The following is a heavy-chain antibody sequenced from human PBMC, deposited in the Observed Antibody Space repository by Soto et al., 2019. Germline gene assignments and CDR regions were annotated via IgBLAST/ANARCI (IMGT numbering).Heavy chain of an antibody. V-gene: IGHV4-39*01. CDR3: SRHRTDYGSGRQWFIAFDI. Sequence: SETLSLACTFSGGSIISGVYCLALIRQPRKKGLEWMGSIYYSGHTYYKPSLTSRGTISVDTSKNQFALKLSSVTAADTAVYYCSRHRTDYGSGRQWFIAFDIWGQGTMVTVSS. D-gene: IGHD3-10*01. CDR1: GGSIISGVYC. CDR2: IYYSGHT. J-gene: IGHJ3*02.